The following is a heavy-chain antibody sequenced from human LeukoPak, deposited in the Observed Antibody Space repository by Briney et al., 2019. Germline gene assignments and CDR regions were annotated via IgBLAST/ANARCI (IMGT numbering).Heavy chain of an antibody. Sequence: PSETLSLTCTVSGDSISSGGYYWSWIRQHPGKGLEWIGYIYYSGSTYYNPSLKSRVTISVDTSKNQFSLKLSSVTAADTAVYYCARHTVTQGALGYWGQGTLVTVSS. D-gene: IGHD4-17*01. CDR2: IYYSGST. CDR1: GDSISSGGYY. V-gene: IGHV4-31*03. J-gene: IGHJ4*02. CDR3: ARHTVTQGALGY.